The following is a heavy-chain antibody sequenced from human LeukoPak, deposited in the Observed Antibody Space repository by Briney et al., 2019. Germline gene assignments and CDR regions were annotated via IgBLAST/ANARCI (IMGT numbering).Heavy chain of an antibody. CDR2: IYYSGST. D-gene: IGHD2-15*01. Sequence: LSETLSLTCTVSGGSISSYYWSWIRQPPGKGLEWIGYIYYSGSTNYNPSLKSRVTISVDTSKNQFSLKLSSVTAADTAVYYCASGGSSHYWGQGTLVTVSS. V-gene: IGHV4-59*01. CDR3: ASGGSSHY. CDR1: GGSISSYY. J-gene: IGHJ4*02.